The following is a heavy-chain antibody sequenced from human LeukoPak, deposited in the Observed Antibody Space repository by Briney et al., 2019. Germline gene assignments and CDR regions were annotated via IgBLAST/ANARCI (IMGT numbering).Heavy chain of an antibody. Sequence: GASVKVSCEASGYTLTSYGINWMRQAPGQGLERMGWISTQSGNTNYAQKVQDRLTLTTDRSMNTAYMELRSLRADDTAVYYCARGAYGDKWGQGTLVTVSS. V-gene: IGHV1-18*01. D-gene: IGHD4-17*01. CDR3: ARGAYGDK. CDR2: ISTQSGNT. J-gene: IGHJ4*02. CDR1: GYTLTSYG.